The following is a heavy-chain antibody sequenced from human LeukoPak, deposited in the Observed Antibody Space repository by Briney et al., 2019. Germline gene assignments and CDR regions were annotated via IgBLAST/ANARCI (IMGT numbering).Heavy chain of an antibody. CDR3: ARYLSSTSSCTAFYCIDV. D-gene: IGHD2-2*01. Sequence: PSETLSLTCTASGGTISSSSFHWGWIRQAPGTGLEWIANMFYSGSTYYNPSLKSRVSISVDTSKNQFSLKLSSVTAADTAVYYCARYLSSTSSCTAFYCIDVWGQGTSVTVSS. J-gene: IGHJ6*01. CDR2: MFYSGST. V-gene: IGHV4-39*01. CDR1: GGTISSSSFH.